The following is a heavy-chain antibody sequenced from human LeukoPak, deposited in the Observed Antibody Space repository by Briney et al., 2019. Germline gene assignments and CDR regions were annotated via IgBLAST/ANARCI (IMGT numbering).Heavy chain of an antibody. CDR3: ARGGSGSYYVY. CDR1: GFTFSSYW. J-gene: IGHJ4*02. D-gene: IGHD1-26*01. V-gene: IGHV3-48*01. CDR2: ISSSSSTI. Sequence: GGSLRLSCAASGFTFSSYWMSWVRQAPGKGLEWVSSISSSSSTIYYADSVKGRFTISRDNARNSLYLQMNSLRAEDTAVYYCARGGSGSYYVYWGQGTLVTVSS.